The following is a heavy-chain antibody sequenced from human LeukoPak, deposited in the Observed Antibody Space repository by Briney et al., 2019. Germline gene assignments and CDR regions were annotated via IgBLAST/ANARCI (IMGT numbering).Heavy chain of an antibody. V-gene: IGHV3-11*01. CDR3: AKEVDYGDFQLGLFDY. CDR2: ISSSGSTI. Sequence: GGSLRLSCAASGFTFSDYYMSWIRQAPGKGLEWVSYISSSGSTIYYADSVKGRFTISRDNAKNSLYLQMNSLRAEDTALYYCAKEVDYGDFQLGLFDYWGQGTLVTVSS. J-gene: IGHJ4*02. D-gene: IGHD4-17*01. CDR1: GFTFSDYY.